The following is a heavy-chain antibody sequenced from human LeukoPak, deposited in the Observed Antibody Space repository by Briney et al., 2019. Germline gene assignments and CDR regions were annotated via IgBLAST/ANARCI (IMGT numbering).Heavy chain of an antibody. J-gene: IGHJ2*01. CDR1: GGSISSGGHS. Sequence: SETLSLTCAVSGGSISSGGHSWSWIRQPPGKDLEWIGNIYFSGTTFHNPSLESRVILSVDNSNNRFSLTLTSVTAADTAVYYCARAWGFREDWFFDLWGRGALVTVSS. CDR3: ARAWGFREDWFFDL. V-gene: IGHV4-30-2*01. D-gene: IGHD5-24*01. CDR2: IYFSGTT.